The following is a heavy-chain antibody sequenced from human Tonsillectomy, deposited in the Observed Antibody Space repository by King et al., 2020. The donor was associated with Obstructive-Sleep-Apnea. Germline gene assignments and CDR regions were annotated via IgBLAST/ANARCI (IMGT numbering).Heavy chain of an antibody. CDR2: MYYSGST. J-gene: IGHJ3*02. V-gene: IGHV4-59*01. CDR3: ARAGAALDASDI. D-gene: IGHD3-10*01. CDR1: GGSISSYY. Sequence: VQLQESGPGLVKPSETLSLTCTVSGGSISSYYWSWIRQPPGKGLEWIGYMYYSGSTNYNPSLKSRVTTSVDTSKNQFSLKLSSVTAADTAVYYCARAGAALDASDIWGQGTMVTVSS.